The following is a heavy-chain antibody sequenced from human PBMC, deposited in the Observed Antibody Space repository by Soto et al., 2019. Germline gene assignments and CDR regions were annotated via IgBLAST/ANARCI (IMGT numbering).Heavy chain of an antibody. V-gene: IGHV1-69*13. Sequence: VKVSCKASGGPFRSYAISWVRQAPGQGLEWMGGIRPICGTANYAQKCQGRVPITADKSTSTXXMELSSMRSEDTAVYYCARLVADPALALAAMVRGPIKGYDYYYGMDVWGQGTTVTVSS. J-gene: IGHJ6*02. CDR2: IRPICGTA. CDR1: GGPFRSYA. D-gene: IGHD3-10*01. CDR3: ARLVADPALALAAMVRGPIKGYDYYYGMDV.